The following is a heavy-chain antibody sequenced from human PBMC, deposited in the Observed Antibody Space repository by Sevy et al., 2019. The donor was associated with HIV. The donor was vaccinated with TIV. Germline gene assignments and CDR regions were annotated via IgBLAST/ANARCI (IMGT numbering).Heavy chain of an antibody. V-gene: IGHV3-23*01. CDR1: GFSFSSYA. D-gene: IGHD3-10*01. Sequence: GGSLRLSCAASGFSFSSYAMSWVRQTPGKGLEWVSAISGSGGSTYYADSVKGRFTISRDNSKNTLYLQMNSHIAEDTAVYYCAKGGFTMVRGVFDYWGQGTLVTVSS. CDR2: ISGSGGST. J-gene: IGHJ4*02. CDR3: AKGGFTMVRGVFDY.